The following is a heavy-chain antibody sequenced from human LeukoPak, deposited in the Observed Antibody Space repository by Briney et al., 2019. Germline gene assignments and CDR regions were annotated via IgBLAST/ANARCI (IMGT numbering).Heavy chain of an antibody. Sequence: QPGGSLRLSCAASGFTFSSYSMNWVRQAPGKGLEWVAVIWYDGSNKYYADSVKGRFTISRDNSKNTLYLQMNSLRAEDTAVYYCARDFGTYSSGWYIRGILDYWGQGTLVTVSS. V-gene: IGHV3-33*08. CDR1: GFTFSSYS. CDR2: IWYDGSNK. D-gene: IGHD6-19*01. CDR3: ARDFGTYSSGWYIRGILDY. J-gene: IGHJ4*02.